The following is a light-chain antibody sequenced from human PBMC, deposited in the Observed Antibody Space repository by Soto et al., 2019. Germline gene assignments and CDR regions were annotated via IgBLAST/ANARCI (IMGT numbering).Light chain of an antibody. CDR3: SSFAGNHNLV. V-gene: IGLV2-8*01. J-gene: IGLJ7*01. CDR2: KVS. Sequence: QSALTQPPSASGSPGQSVTISCTGTSSDVGGYNYVSWYQPRPGKAPKLMISKVSNGPSGVPHRFSGSKSVNTASLTVYGLQAEDEADYYCSSFAGNHNLVFGGGTQLTVL. CDR1: SSDVGGYNY.